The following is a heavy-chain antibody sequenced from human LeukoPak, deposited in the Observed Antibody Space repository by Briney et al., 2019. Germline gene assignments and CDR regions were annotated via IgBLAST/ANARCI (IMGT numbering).Heavy chain of an antibody. J-gene: IGHJ6*02. D-gene: IGHD4-17*01. Sequence: ASVKVSCKASGYTFSGYYMHWVRQAPGQGLEWMGWINPNSGGTKYVQKFQGRVTMTRDTSIITAYMELTRLRSDDTAVYYCARDRTTVTTGYYGMDVWGQGTTVTVSS. CDR1: GYTFSGYY. CDR2: INPNSGGT. V-gene: IGHV1-2*02. CDR3: ARDRTTVTTGYYGMDV.